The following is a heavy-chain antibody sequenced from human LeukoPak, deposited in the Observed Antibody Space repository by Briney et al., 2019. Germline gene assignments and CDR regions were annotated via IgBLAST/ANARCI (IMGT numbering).Heavy chain of an antibody. CDR3: AITSLGGSGYYYYGMDV. V-gene: IGHV4-34*01. J-gene: IGHJ6*02. D-gene: IGHD3-10*01. Sequence: SETLSLTCAVYGGSFSGYYWSWIRQPPGKGLEWIGEINHSGSTNYNPSLKSRVTISVDTSKNQFSLKLSSVTAADTAVYYCAITSLGGSGYYYYGMDVWGQGTTVTVSS. CDR1: GGSFSGYY. CDR2: INHSGST.